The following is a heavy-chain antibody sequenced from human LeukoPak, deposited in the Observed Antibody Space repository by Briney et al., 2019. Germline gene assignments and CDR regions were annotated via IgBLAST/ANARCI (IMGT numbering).Heavy chain of an antibody. CDR1: GFTFSSYA. J-gene: IGHJ6*02. Sequence: GGSLRLSCAASGFTFSSYAMSWGRQAPGKGLEWVSAISGSGGSTYYADSVKGRCTISRDNSKNTLYLQMNSLRAEDTAVYYCAKRYCSSTSCLIYYYGMDVWGQGTTVTVSS. V-gene: IGHV3-23*01. CDR3: AKRYCSSTSCLIYYYGMDV. D-gene: IGHD2-2*01. CDR2: ISGSGGST.